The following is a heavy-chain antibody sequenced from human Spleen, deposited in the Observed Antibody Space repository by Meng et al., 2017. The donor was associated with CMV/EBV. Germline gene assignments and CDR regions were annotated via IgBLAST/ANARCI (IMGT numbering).Heavy chain of an antibody. CDR3: ARDQPGGYCSGFCYYGMDV. CDR2: IKEDGTEN. V-gene: IGHV3-7*01. CDR1: GFTFTIYW. D-gene: IGHD2-15*01. Sequence: GESLKISCAASGFTFTIYWMSWVRQAPGGGLEWVANIKEDGTENNYADSVKGRFTISRDNAKNSLYLQMNSLRAEDTAVYYCARDQPGGYCSGFCYYGMDVWGQGTTVTVSS. J-gene: IGHJ6*02.